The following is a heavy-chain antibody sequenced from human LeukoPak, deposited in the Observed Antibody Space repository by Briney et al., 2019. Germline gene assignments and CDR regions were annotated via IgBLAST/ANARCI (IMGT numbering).Heavy chain of an antibody. J-gene: IGHJ4*02. CDR3: AKDIVVVPAVAYFAY. CDR2: IRYDGSNK. V-gene: IGHV3-30*02. D-gene: IGHD2-2*01. CDR1: GFTFSSYG. Sequence: GGSLRLSCATSGFTFSSYGMHWVRQAPGKGLEWVALIRYDGSNKYYADSVKGRFTISRDNSKNTLYLQMNSLRAEDTAVYYCAKDIVVVPAVAYFAYWGQGTLVTVSS.